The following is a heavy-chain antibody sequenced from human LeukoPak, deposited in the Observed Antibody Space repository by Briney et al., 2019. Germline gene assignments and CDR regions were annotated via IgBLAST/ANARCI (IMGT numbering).Heavy chain of an antibody. CDR3: ASQTSHHYGSGTYWTAFDI. Sequence: QPGGSLRLLCAASGFTFDDHALHWLRPAPGRGVEGVSLWGYDCSAQHADPVEARFTISRDSRNNSLYLAVKHLRIVHSALYHCASQTSHHYGSGTYWTAFDIWGEGTMVTVSS. CDR2: WGYDCSA. D-gene: IGHD3-10*01. CDR1: GFTFDDHA. V-gene: IGHV3-43*02. J-gene: IGHJ3*02.